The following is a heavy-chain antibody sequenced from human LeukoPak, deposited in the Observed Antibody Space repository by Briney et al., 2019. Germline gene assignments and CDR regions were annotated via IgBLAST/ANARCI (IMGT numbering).Heavy chain of an antibody. CDR1: GGSISSSNW. Sequence: SGTLSLTCAVSGGSISSSNWWSWVRQPPGKGLEWIGEIYHSGSTNYNPSLKSRVTISVDKSKNQFSLKLSSVTAADTAVYYCASAPIVVVVAAYGRDAFDIWGQGTMVTVSS. V-gene: IGHV4-4*02. CDR3: ASAPIVVVVAAYGRDAFDI. J-gene: IGHJ3*02. D-gene: IGHD2-15*01. CDR2: IYHSGST.